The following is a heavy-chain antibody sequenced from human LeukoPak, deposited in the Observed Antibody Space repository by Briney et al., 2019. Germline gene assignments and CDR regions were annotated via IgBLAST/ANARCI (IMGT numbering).Heavy chain of an antibody. D-gene: IGHD1/OR15-1a*01. Sequence: GGSLRLSCAASGFTFSDYAMHWVRQAPGKGLEGVAHIWYDGSNEKYADSVKGRFIISRDNSKNALYFQMNSLRAEDTAVYYCAKGTQPSDRNGFDMWGQGTMVTVSS. CDR2: IWYDGSNE. V-gene: IGHV3-33*06. CDR3: AKGTQPSDRNGFDM. J-gene: IGHJ3*02. CDR1: GFTFSDYA.